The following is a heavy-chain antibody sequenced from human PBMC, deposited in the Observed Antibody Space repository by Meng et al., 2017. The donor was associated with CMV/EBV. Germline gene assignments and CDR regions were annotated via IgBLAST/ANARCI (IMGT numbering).Heavy chain of an antibody. CDR3: ARDEIAAAYYGMDV. Sequence: GESLKISCAASGFTFSSYAMSWVRQAPGKGLEWVSAISGSGGSTYYADSVKGRFTISRDNAKNSLYLQMNSLRAEDTAVYYCARDEIAAAYYGMDVWGQGTTVTVSS. V-gene: IGHV3-23*01. D-gene: IGHD6-13*01. CDR1: GFTFSSYA. J-gene: IGHJ6*02. CDR2: ISGSGGST.